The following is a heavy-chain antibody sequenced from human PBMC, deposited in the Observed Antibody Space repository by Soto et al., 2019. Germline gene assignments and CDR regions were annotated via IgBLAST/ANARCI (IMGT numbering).Heavy chain of an antibody. CDR2: ISYDGSNK. V-gene: IGHV3-30-3*01. J-gene: IGHJ4*02. CDR3: ASGHARHY. CDR1: GFTFSSYA. Sequence: QVQLVESGGGVVQPGKSLRLSCAASGFTFSSYAMHWVRQAPGKGLEWVAVISYDGSNKYYADSVKGRFTISRDNSKNTLYLQMNSLRAEDTAVYYCASGHARHYWGQGTLVTVSS.